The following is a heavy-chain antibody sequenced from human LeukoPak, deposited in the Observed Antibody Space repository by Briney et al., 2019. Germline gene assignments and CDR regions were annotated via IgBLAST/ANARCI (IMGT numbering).Heavy chain of an antibody. CDR1: GFTSSSCA. CDR3: AKGSLHPGIFDY. J-gene: IGHJ4*02. V-gene: IGHV3-23*01. CDR2: ISDSGGNT. Sequence: PGGSLRLSCAASGFTSSSCAMTWVRQAPGKGLEWVSTISDSGGNTYYADSVKGRVTISRDNSKNTLYLQMNSLRAEDTAVYYCAKGSLHPGIFDYWGQGTLVTVSS.